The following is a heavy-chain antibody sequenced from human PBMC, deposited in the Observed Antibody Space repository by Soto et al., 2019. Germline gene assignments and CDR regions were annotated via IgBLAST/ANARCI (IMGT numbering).Heavy chain of an antibody. V-gene: IGHV1-18*01. CDR2: ISVYNGNT. CDR1: GYTFTSYG. D-gene: IGHD6-19*01. CDR3: ARDHGYSSGWSQFDP. Sequence: VSVKVSCKAAGYTFTSYGISWVRQAPGQGLEWMGWISVYNGNTNYAQKLQGRVTMTTDTSTSTAYMELRSLRSDDTAVYYCARDHGYSSGWSQFDPWGQGTLVTVSS. J-gene: IGHJ5*02.